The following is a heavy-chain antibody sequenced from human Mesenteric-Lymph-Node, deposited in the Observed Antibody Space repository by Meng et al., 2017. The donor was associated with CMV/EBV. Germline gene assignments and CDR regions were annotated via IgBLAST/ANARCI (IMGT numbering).Heavy chain of an antibody. Sequence: GGSLRLSCAASGFTFSSYEMNWVRQAPGKGLEWVSYISSSGSTIYYADSVKGRFTISRDNAKNSLYLQMNSLRAEDTAVYYCASLYGSGSYYKRRYYYYGMDVWGQGTTVTVSS. V-gene: IGHV3-48*03. CDR1: GFTFSSYE. D-gene: IGHD3-10*01. CDR2: ISSSGSTI. J-gene: IGHJ6*02. CDR3: ASLYGSGSYYKRRYYYYGMDV.